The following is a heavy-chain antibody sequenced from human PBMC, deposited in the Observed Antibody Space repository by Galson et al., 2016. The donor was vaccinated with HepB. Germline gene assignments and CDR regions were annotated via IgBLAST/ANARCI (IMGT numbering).Heavy chain of an antibody. CDR3: ASGHCTGHVCFFDY. CDR1: GGSISSHY. V-gene: IGHV4-59*11. Sequence: SETLSLTCTVSGGSISSHYWSWIRQSPGKGLEWIGYIHDSGISSYNPTLESRVTISVDTSKNQFSLRLRSVTAADTAVYYCASGHCTGHVCFFDYWGLGSLVTVAS. D-gene: IGHD2-8*02. CDR2: IHDSGIS. J-gene: IGHJ4*02.